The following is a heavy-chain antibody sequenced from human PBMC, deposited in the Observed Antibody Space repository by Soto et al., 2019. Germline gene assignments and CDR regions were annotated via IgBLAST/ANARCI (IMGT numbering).Heavy chain of an antibody. J-gene: IGHJ4*02. D-gene: IGHD3-10*01. Sequence: QVQLVESGGGVVQPGRSLRLPCAASGFTFSSYGMHWVRQAPGKGLEWVAVISYDGSYKYYADSVKGRFTISRDNSKNTLYLQMNSLRAEDTAVYYCAKWNRGFDYWGQGTLVTVSS. CDR1: GFTFSSYG. V-gene: IGHV3-30*18. CDR3: AKWNRGFDY. CDR2: ISYDGSYK.